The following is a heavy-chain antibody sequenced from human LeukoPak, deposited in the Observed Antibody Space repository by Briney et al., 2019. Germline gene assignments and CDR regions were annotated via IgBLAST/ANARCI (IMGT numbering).Heavy chain of an antibody. D-gene: IGHD6-19*01. CDR3: ARLLAVAGGDAFDI. Sequence: SETLSLTCTVPGGSISGYFWSWIRQPPGKGLELIGYLYYSGSTNYNPSLKSRVTVSVDTSKDQFSLRLSSVTAADTAVYYCARLLAVAGGDAFDIWGQGKMVTVSS. V-gene: IGHV4-59*08. CDR1: GGSISGYF. CDR2: LYYSGST. J-gene: IGHJ3*02.